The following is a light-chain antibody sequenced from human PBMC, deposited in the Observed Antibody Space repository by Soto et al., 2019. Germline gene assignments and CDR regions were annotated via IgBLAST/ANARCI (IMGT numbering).Light chain of an antibody. Sequence: DIQMTQSPPSLSASVGDRVIITCRASQSISSYLNWYQQKPGKAPKLLIYTTSSLQSGVPSRFSGSGSGTEFTLTISSLQPDDFATYYCQQYYSDWTFGQGTKVDIK. CDR1: QSISSY. CDR2: TTS. J-gene: IGKJ1*01. V-gene: IGKV1-39*01. CDR3: QQYYSDWT.